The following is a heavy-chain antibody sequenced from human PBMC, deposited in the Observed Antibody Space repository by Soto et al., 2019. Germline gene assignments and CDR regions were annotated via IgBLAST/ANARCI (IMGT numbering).Heavy chain of an antibody. V-gene: IGHV4-30-4*01. CDR2: ITYSGCT. Sequence: SETLSLTCTVSDDSLSSGDYYWSWIRKPPGKGLEWIGYITYSGCTYNNPSLKSRLSISVDTSKNQFSLRLSSVTAADTAVFYCARGTRIASAGYYFDFWGPGTLVTVSS. CDR3: ARGTRIASAGYYFDF. D-gene: IGHD6-25*01. J-gene: IGHJ4*02. CDR1: DDSLSSGDYY.